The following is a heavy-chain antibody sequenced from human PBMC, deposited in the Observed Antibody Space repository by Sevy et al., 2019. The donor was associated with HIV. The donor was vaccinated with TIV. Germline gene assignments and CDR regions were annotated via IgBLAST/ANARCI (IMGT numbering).Heavy chain of an antibody. CDR2: IYYSGNT. CDR3: ARLSWYSSGWFWFDP. V-gene: IGHV4-39*01. Sequence: SEALSLTCTVSGGSISSSNYYWGWIRQPPGKGLEWIGSIYYSGNTYYNPSLKSRVTISGDTSKNQFSLKVSSVTAADTAEFYFARLSWYSSGWFWFDPWGHGTLVTVSS. D-gene: IGHD6-19*01. J-gene: IGHJ5*02. CDR1: GGSISSSNYY.